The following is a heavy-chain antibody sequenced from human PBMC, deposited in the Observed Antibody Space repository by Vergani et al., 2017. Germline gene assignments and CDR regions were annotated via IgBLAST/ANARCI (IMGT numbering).Heavy chain of an antibody. Sequence: EVLLVESGGGLVQPGESLRLSCTASGFTFSDFCMTWVRQVPGKGLEWVANIMPDGSATMYADSLRGRFSISRDNAKNSLHLHMSSRRVEDTAVYFCAKSGFVGAFETWGQGTMVTVSS. CDR1: GFTFSDFC. J-gene: IGHJ3*02. D-gene: IGHD6-6*01. CDR2: IMPDGSAT. V-gene: IGHV3-7*01. CDR3: AKSGFVGAFET.